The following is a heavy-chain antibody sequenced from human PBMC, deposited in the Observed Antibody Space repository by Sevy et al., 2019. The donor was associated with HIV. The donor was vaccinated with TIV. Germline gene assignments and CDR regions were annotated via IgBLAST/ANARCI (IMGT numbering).Heavy chain of an antibody. Sequence: ASVKVSCKASGGTFSSYAISWVRQAPGQGLEWMGGIIPIFGRANYAQKFQGRVTITADESTSTAYMELSSLRSEDTAVYYCARSTYYYDSSGYYYAGGFDYLGQGTLVTVSS. CDR2: IIPIFGRA. CDR1: GGTFSSYA. J-gene: IGHJ4*02. V-gene: IGHV1-69*13. D-gene: IGHD3-22*01. CDR3: ARSTYYYDSSGYYYAGGFDY.